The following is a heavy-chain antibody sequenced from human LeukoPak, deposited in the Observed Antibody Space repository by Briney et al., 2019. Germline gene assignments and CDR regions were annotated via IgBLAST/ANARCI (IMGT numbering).Heavy chain of an antibody. Sequence: SETLSLTCTVSGGSISSYYWTWIRQPPGEGLEWIGHIYYGGSTHYNPSLKSRVTISVDTSKNQFSLKLSSVTAADTAVYYCARASPEVDTAMASAFDIWGQGTLVTVSS. D-gene: IGHD5-18*01. CDR3: ARASPEVDTAMASAFDI. J-gene: IGHJ3*02. CDR1: GGSISSYY. V-gene: IGHV4-59*08. CDR2: IYYGGST.